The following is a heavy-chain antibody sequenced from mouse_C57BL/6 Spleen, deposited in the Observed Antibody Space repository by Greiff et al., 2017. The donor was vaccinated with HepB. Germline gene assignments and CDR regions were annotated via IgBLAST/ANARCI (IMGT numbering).Heavy chain of an antibody. J-gene: IGHJ2*01. V-gene: IGHV1-5*01. Sequence: EVQLQQSGTVLARPGASVKMSCKTSGYTFTSYWMHWVKQRPGQGLEWIGAIYPGNSDTSYNQKFKGKAKLTAVTSASTAYMELSSLTNEDSAVYYCTRKANWDYYFDYWGQGTTLTVSS. CDR3: TRKANWDYYFDY. CDR1: GYTFTSYW. D-gene: IGHD4-1*01. CDR2: IYPGNSDT.